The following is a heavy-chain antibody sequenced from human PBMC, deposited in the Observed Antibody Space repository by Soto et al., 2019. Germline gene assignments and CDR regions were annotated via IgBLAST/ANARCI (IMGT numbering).Heavy chain of an antibody. CDR2: IYYSGST. D-gene: IGHD6-6*01. V-gene: IGHV4-59*01. J-gene: IGHJ4*02. CDR3: ARAEWEAARPDY. Sequence: PSETLSLTCTVSGGSISSYYWSWIRQPPGKGLEWIGYIYYSGSTNYNPSLKSRVTISVDTSKNQFSLKLSSVTAADTAVYYCARAEWEAARPDYWGQGTLVTVSS. CDR1: GGSISSYY.